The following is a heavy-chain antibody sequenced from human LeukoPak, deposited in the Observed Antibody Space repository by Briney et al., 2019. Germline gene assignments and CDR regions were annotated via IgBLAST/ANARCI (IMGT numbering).Heavy chain of an antibody. D-gene: IGHD5-12*01. J-gene: IGHJ6*03. CDR2: ISSSGSTI. V-gene: IGHV3-48*03. Sequence: TGGSLRLSCAASGFTFSSYAMSWVRQAPGKGLEWVSYISSSGSTIYYADSVKGRFTISRDNAKNSLYLQMNSLRAEDTAVYYCARDRGWGMDVWGKGTTVTISS. CDR3: ARDRGWGMDV. CDR1: GFTFSSYA.